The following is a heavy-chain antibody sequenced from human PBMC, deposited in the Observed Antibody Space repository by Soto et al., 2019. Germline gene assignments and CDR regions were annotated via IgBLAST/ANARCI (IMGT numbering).Heavy chain of an antibody. CDR1: GGSISSYY. J-gene: IGHJ4*02. D-gene: IGHD3-3*01. Sequence: SETLSLTCTVSGGSISSYYWSWIRQPPGKGLEWIGYIYYSGSTNYNPSLKSRVTISVDTSKNQFSLKLSSVTAADTAVYYCARGGGGYDFWSGYYTSKRFDYWGQGTLVTVSS. V-gene: IGHV4-59*01. CDR2: IYYSGST. CDR3: ARGGGGYDFWSGYYTSKRFDY.